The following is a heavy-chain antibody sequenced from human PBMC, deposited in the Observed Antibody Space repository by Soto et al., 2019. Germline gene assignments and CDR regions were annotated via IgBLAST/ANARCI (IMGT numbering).Heavy chain of an antibody. CDR2: IFHSGNT. J-gene: IGHJ4*02. CDR3: ARGLYSSGHYFDY. CDR1: GCSISDSSSS. Sequence: PSETLSLTCAVSGCSISDSSSSWSWIRQPPGRGLEWIGYIFHSGNTYYNPSLKSRVTISVDRARNQFSLKLSSETAADTAVYYCARGLYSSGHYFDYWGQGILVTVSS. D-gene: IGHD3-10*01. V-gene: IGHV4-30-2*01.